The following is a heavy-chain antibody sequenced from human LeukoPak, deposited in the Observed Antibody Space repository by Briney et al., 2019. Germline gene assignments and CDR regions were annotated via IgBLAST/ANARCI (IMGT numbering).Heavy chain of an antibody. CDR2: TYYRSKWYN. V-gene: IGHV6-1*01. CDR3: ATDSGYSGYNFAY. CDR1: GDSVYNNSAA. Sequence: SQTLSLTCAISGDSVYNNSAAWYWIRQSPSRGLEWLGRTYYRSKWYNDYAVSVRSRITINPDTSKNQFSLQLKSVTPEDTAIYYCATDSGYSGYNFAYWGQGTLVTVSS. J-gene: IGHJ4*02. D-gene: IGHD5-12*01.